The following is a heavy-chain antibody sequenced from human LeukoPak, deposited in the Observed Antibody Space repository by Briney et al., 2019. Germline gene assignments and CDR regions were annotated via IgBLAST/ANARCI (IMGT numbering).Heavy chain of an antibody. V-gene: IGHV4-59*01. J-gene: IGHJ5*02. CDR1: GGSISSYY. Sequence: PSETLSLTCTVSGGSISSYYWSWIRQPPGKGLEWIGYIYYSGSTNYNPSLKSQVTISVDTSKNQFPLKLSSVTAADTAVYYCARGKTAMDAWGQGTLVTVSS. CDR2: IYYSGST. CDR3: ARGKTAMDA. D-gene: IGHD5-18*01.